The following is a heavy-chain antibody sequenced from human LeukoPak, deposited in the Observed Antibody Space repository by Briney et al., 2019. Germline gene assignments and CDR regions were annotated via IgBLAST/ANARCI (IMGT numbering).Heavy chain of an antibody. Sequence: PSETLSLTCTVSGGSISSHYWSWIRQPPGKGLEWIGYIYYSGSTNYNPSLKSRVTISVDTSKNQFSLKLSSVTAADTAVHYCARSITIFGVVPLRGFDYWGQGTLVTVSS. D-gene: IGHD3-3*01. CDR2: IYYSGST. V-gene: IGHV4-59*11. CDR1: GGSISSHY. CDR3: ARSITIFGVVPLRGFDY. J-gene: IGHJ4*02.